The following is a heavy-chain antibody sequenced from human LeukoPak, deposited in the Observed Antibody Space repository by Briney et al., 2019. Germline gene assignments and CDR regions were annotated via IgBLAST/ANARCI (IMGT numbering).Heavy chain of an antibody. CDR2: IYHSGST. Sequence: SGTLSLTCAVSGGSISSSNWWSWVRQPPGKGLEWIGEIYHSGSTNYNPSLKSRVTISVDKSKNQFSLKLSSVTAADTAVYYCAREPSSTREGYGDYNWFDPWGQGTLVTVSS. CDR3: AREPSSTREGYGDYNWFDP. CDR1: GGSISSSNW. V-gene: IGHV4-4*02. J-gene: IGHJ5*02. D-gene: IGHD4-17*01.